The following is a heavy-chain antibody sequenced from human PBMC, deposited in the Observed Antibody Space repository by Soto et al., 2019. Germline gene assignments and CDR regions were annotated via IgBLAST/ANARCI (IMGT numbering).Heavy chain of an antibody. D-gene: IGHD2-15*01. CDR1: GFTFSSYS. CDR2: ISSTSSTM. Sequence: GGSLRLSCAASGFTFSSYSMSWVRPAPGKGLKWVSYISSTSSTMYYADSVKGRFSIPRDNAKNSLYLQMNSLRDEDTAVYYCARACSGGSCYGIFDLWGKGTVVTVSS. CDR3: ARACSGGSCYGIFDL. J-gene: IGHJ3*01. V-gene: IGHV3-48*02.